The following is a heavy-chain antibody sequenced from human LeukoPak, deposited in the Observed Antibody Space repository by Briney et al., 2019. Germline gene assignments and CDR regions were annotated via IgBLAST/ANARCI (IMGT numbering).Heavy chain of an antibody. D-gene: IGHD3-10*01. CDR1: GFTFDDYG. CDR3: VRGFRGGPFDY. J-gene: IGHJ4*02. Sequence: GGSLRLSCAASGFTFDDYGMSWVRQAPGKGLEWVSGNRNGGSTGYADSVKGRFTISRDNAKNSLYLQINSLRAEDTALYYCVRGFRGGPFDYGGQGTLVTVSS. V-gene: IGHV3-20*04. CDR2: NRNGGST.